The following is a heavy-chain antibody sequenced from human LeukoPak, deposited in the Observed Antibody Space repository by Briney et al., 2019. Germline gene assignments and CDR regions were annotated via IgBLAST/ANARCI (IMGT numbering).Heavy chain of an antibody. CDR1: GFTFSSYS. CDR2: ISSSSSTI. V-gene: IGHV3-48*04. D-gene: IGHD3-10*01. CDR3: AKDMRPYGSGSRNWFDP. J-gene: IGHJ5*02. Sequence: GGSLRLSCAASGFTFSSYSMNWVRQAPGKGLEWVSYISSSSSTIYYADSVKGRFTISRDNAKNSLYLQMNSLRAEDTALYYCAKDMRPYGSGSRNWFDPWGQGTLVTVSS.